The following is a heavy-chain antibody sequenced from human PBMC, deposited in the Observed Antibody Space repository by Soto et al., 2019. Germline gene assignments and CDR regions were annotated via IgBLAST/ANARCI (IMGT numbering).Heavy chain of an antibody. Sequence: QVLLVQSGAEVEKPGASVKVSCKASGYTFTRYAMHWVRQAPGQRLEWMGWINAGNGYTKYSQKFQGRVTITRDTSASTAYMELSSLRSEDTAVYYCARDSYYGSGTYNYFDYWGQGTLVTVSP. V-gene: IGHV1-3*01. CDR2: INAGNGYT. CDR3: ARDSYYGSGTYNYFDY. J-gene: IGHJ4*02. D-gene: IGHD3-10*01. CDR1: GYTFTRYA.